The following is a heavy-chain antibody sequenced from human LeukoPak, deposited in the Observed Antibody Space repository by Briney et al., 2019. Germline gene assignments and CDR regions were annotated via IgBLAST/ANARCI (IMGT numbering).Heavy chain of an antibody. CDR1: GFTFSNAW. J-gene: IGHJ4*02. Sequence: GGSLRLSCAASGFTFSNAWMSWVRQAPGKGLEWVGRIKSKTDGGTTDYAAPVKGRFTISRDDSKNTLYLQMNSLKTEDTAVYYCTSIVEMATIAAYWGQGTLVTVSS. CDR2: IKSKTDGGTT. D-gene: IGHD5-12*01. CDR3: TSIVEMATIAAY. V-gene: IGHV3-15*01.